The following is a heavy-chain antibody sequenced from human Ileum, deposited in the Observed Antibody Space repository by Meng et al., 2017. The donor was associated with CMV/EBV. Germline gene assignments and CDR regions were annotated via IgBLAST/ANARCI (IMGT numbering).Heavy chain of an antibody. J-gene: IGHJ4*02. CDR2: ISYDGSNK. D-gene: IGHD1-26*01. CDR1: GFNVGTNY. Sequence: GGSLRLSCAASGFNVGTNYLNWVRQPPGKGLEWVAVISYDGSNKYYADSVKGRFTISRDNSKNTLYLQMNSLRAEDTAVYYCARVFSGSYPDYWGQGTLVTVSS. V-gene: IGHV3-30*03. CDR3: ARVFSGSYPDY.